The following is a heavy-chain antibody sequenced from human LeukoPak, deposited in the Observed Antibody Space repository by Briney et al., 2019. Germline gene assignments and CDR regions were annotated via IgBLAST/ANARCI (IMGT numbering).Heavy chain of an antibody. CDR3: ARNYYDSSGYYYTIDY. D-gene: IGHD3-22*01. CDR2: ISVSGNT. J-gene: IGHJ4*02. V-gene: IGHV3-23*01. CDR1: GFTLSSYA. Sequence: GGSLRLSCAASGFTLSSYAMSWVRQAPGKGLEWVSAISVSGNTYHADSVKGRFTISRDSSKNTLYLQMNRLRAEDAAVYHCARNYYDSSGYYYTIDYWGQGTLVTVSS.